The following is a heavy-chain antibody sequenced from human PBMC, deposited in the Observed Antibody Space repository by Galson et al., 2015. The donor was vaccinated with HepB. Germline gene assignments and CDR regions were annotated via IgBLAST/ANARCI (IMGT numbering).Heavy chain of an antibody. CDR1: GLTFSRYW. CDR3: APLWGIRGAFDI. V-gene: IGHV3-74*01. D-gene: IGHD3-16*01. Sequence: SLRLSCAVSGLTFSRYWMHRFRQAPGKGLVWVSRINSDGSSTSYADSVKGRFTISRDNAKNTLYLQMNSLRAEDTAVYYCAPLWGIRGAFDIWGQGTMVTVSS. CDR2: INSDGSST. J-gene: IGHJ3*02.